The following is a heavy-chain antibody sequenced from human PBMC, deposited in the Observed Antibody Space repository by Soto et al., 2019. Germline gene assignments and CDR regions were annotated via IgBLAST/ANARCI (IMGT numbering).Heavy chain of an antibody. CDR2: ISYDGSNK. D-gene: IGHD4-17*01. V-gene: IGHV3-30-3*01. CDR1: GFTFSSYA. J-gene: IGHJ4*02. Sequence: GGSLRLSCAASGFTFSSYAMHWVRQAPGKGLEWVAVISYDGSNKYYADSVKGRFTISRDNSKNTLYLQMNSLRAEDTAVYYCARHGDDYKYYFDSWGQGTLVTSPQ. CDR3: ARHGDDYKYYFDS.